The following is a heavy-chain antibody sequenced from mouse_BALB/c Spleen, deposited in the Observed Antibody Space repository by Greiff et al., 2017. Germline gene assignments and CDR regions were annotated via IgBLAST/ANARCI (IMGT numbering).Heavy chain of an antibody. CDR3: ARDYGSSYRAWFAY. CDR1: GYTFTSYW. J-gene: IGHJ3*01. D-gene: IGHD1-1*01. CDR2: IDPSNSET. V-gene: IGHV1S127*01. Sequence: VKLQESGPELVRPGASVKMSCKASGYTFTSYWMHWVKQRPGQGLEWIGMIDPSNSETRLNQKFKDKATLNVDKSSNTAYMQLSSLTSEDSAVYYCARDYGSSYRAWFAYWGQGTLVTVSA.